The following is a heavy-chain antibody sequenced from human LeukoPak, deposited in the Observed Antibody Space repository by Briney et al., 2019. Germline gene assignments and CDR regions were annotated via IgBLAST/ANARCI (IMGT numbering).Heavy chain of an antibody. CDR1: GGSFSGYY. CDR3: ARVAVAGTETIDY. J-gene: IGHJ4*02. V-gene: IGHV4-34*01. D-gene: IGHD6-19*01. CDR2: INHSGST. Sequence: SETLSLTCAVYGGSFSGYYWSWIRQPPGKGLEWIGEINHSGSTNYNPSLKSRVTISVDTSKNQFSLKLSSVTAADTAVYYYARVAVAGTETIDYWGQGTLVTVSS.